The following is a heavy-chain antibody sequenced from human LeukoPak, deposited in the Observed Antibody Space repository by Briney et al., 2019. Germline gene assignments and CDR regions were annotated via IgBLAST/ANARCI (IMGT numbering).Heavy chain of an antibody. Sequence: PSETLSLTCTVSRDSINDYFWTWIRQPPGKGLEWIGYVSRFGNANYSPSLKTRVTISVDTSKNQFSLRLTSVTAADTAFYYCARAGDRGELDFWGQGTLVTVSS. CDR1: RDSINDYF. CDR3: ARAGDRGELDF. J-gene: IGHJ4*02. D-gene: IGHD3-16*01. V-gene: IGHV4-59*01. CDR2: VSRFGNA.